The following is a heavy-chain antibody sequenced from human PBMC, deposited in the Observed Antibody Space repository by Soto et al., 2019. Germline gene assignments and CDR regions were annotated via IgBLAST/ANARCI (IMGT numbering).Heavy chain of an antibody. CDR3: ARGQRFSDWFDP. V-gene: IGHV4-4*07. D-gene: IGHD3-3*01. Sequence: KPXDTLSLTCSVSVGTISAYYWTVMRQPAGKGLEWIGRIYSSGNTKYNPSLQSRVTMSLDTSNNQFSLRLTSVTVADTAVYYCARGQRFSDWFDPWGQGTLVTVSS. CDR1: VGTISAYY. CDR2: IYSSGNT. J-gene: IGHJ5*02.